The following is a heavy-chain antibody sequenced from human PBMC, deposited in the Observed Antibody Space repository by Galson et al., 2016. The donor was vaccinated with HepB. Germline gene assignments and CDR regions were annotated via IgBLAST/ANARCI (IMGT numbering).Heavy chain of an antibody. D-gene: IGHD2-2*01. J-gene: IGHJ4*02. CDR3: AKYGRIYCSSASCHDHFHY. CDR2: ISYDGSNK. CDR1: GFTFSSYG. V-gene: IGHV3-30*18. Sequence: SLRLSCAASGFTFSSYGMHWVRQAPGKGLEWVAFISYDGSNKKYADSVKGRFTISRDNSKKTPYLQMNSLRAEDTAVYYCAKYGRIYCSSASCHDHFHYWGQGTLVTVSS.